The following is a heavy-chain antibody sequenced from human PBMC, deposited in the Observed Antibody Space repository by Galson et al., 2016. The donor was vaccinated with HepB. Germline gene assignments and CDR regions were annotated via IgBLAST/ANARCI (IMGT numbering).Heavy chain of an antibody. CDR3: AKDYVWGSYLLTHFDS. D-gene: IGHD3-16*02. CDR2: ISGSGGST. CDR1: GFSFSRYA. Sequence: SLRLSCAASGFSFSRYATSWVRQAPGKGLDWVSGISGSGGSTHYADSVKGRFTISRDNSKNTLYLQMNSLRVEDTAVYYCAKDYVWGSYLLTHFDSWGQGTLVTVSS. J-gene: IGHJ4*02. V-gene: IGHV3-23*01.